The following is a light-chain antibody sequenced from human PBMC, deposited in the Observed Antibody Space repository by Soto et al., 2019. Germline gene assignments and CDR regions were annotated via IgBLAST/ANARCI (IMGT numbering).Light chain of an antibody. J-gene: IGLJ1*01. CDR2: DVS. Sequence: LTQPPSVSGSPGQSVTISCTGTSSDVGSYNRVSWYQQPPGTAPKPMIYDVSNRPSGVPDRFSGSKSGNTASLTISGLQAEDEADYYCSSFTSSSTYVFGTGTKVTVL. CDR1: SSDVGSYNR. CDR3: SSFTSSSTYV. V-gene: IGLV2-18*02.